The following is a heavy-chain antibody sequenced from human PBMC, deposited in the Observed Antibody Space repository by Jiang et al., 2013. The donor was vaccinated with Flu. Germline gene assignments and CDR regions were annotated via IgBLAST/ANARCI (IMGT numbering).Heavy chain of an antibody. V-gene: IGHV5-51*01. Sequence: EVKKPGESLKISCKGSGYSFTSYWIGWVRQMPGKGLEWMGIIYPGDSDTRYSPSFQGQVTISADKSISTAYLQWSSLKASDTAMYYCARLGSYGLWAALYNWFDPWGQGTLVTVSS. CDR3: ARLGSYGLWAALYNWFDP. CDR1: GYSFTSYW. CDR2: IYPGDSDT. J-gene: IGHJ5*02. D-gene: IGHD1-26*01.